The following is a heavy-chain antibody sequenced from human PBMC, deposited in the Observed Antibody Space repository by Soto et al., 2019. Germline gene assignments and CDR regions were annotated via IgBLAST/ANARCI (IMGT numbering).Heavy chain of an antibody. CDR3: ARIHWAKSSLDY. CDR2: VTHSGTA. D-gene: IGHD6-19*01. V-gene: IGHV4-30-2*01. J-gene: IGHJ4*02. Sequence: ASEALSVTCAISDGSIDIGGFSLSWIRQPPGKGLEWIGYVTHSGTAYSIPSLNGRLTLSVDSSQTQLSLKLTSVTAADSAFYYCARIHWAKSSLDYWGRGIMVTVSS. CDR1: DGSIDIGGFS.